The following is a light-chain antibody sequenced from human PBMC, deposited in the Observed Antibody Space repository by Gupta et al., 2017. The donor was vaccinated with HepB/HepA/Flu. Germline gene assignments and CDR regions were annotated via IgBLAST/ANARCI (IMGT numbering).Light chain of an antibody. Sequence: DIQMTQSPSSLSASEGDRVTIISRASQDISYDLAWYQQKPGKVPKLLIYAASTGLSGVPSRFSGSGSGTDFSLSISALQPEDVATYYCQNDNSAPQTFGQGTKVEIK. CDR3: QNDNSAPQT. J-gene: IGKJ1*01. CDR1: QDISYD. CDR2: AAS. V-gene: IGKV1-27*01.